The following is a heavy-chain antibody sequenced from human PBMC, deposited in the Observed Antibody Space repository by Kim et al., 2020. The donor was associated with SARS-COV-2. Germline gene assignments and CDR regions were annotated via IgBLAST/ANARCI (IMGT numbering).Heavy chain of an antibody. Sequence: GGSLRLSCAASKFTFSDYYMSWIRQAPGKGLEWVSYISSSSGYTNYADSVKGRFTISRDNAKNSLYLQMNSLRTEDTAVYYCATYSSSSSSQYSGQGTL. CDR3: ATYSSSSSSQY. J-gene: IGHJ1*01. CDR1: KFTFSDYY. D-gene: IGHD6-6*01. CDR2: ISSSSGYT. V-gene: IGHV3-11*03.